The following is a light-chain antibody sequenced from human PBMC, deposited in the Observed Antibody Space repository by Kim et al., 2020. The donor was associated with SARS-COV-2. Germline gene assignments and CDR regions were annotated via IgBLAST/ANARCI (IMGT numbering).Light chain of an antibody. CDR3: CAYAGSYTYV. V-gene: IGLV2-11*01. Sequence: GQSVTIACPATGSNIGYSKLVSWYQQHPGKVPKLVMFDVSKRPSGVPDRFSGSNSGNTASLTISGLQGDDEADYYCCAYAGSYTYVFGTGTKVTVL. J-gene: IGLJ1*01. CDR1: GSNIGYSKL. CDR2: DVS.